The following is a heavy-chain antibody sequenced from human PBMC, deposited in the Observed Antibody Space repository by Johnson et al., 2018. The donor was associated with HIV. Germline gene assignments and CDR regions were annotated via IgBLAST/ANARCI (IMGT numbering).Heavy chain of an antibody. V-gene: IGHV3-30-3*01. J-gene: IGHJ3*02. CDR2: ISYDGSNK. CDR1: GFTFSSSA. CDR3: ARDQNIVLMVYAAPGAFDI. Sequence: QVQLVESGGGVVQPGRSLRLSCAASGFTFSSSAMHWVRQAPRTGLEWVAVISYDGSNKYYADSVKGRFTISRDNSKNTLYLQMNSLRAEDTAVYYCARDQNIVLMVYAAPGAFDIWGQGTMVTVSS. D-gene: IGHD2-8*01.